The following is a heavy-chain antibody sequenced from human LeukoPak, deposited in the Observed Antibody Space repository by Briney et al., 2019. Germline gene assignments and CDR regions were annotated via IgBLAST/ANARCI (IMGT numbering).Heavy chain of an antibody. CDR2: INHSGST. CDR1: GGSFSGYY. V-gene: IGHV4-34*01. J-gene: IGHJ4*02. CDR3: ARRGGLLWSPSPFDY. Sequence: PSETLSLTCAVYGGSFSGYYWSWIRQPPGKGLEWIGEINHSGSTNYNPSLKSRVTISVDTSKNQFSLKLSSVTAADTAVYYCARRGGLLWSPSPFDYWGQGTLVTVSS. D-gene: IGHD3-10*01.